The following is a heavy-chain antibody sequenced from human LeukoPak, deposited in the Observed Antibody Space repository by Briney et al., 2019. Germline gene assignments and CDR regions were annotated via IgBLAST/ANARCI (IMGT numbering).Heavy chain of an antibody. CDR1: GFTLSNYA. J-gene: IGHJ4*02. CDR2: ISTDGKDK. D-gene: IGHD2-2*01. CDR3: AKDQKWGPADYYFDS. Sequence: GRSLRLSCAASGFTLSNYAMHWVRQAPGKGLEWVTVISTDGKDKKYADSVKGRFAISRDNSKNTLDLQMNRLRAEDTAVYYCAKDQKWGPADYYFDSWGQGTLVTVSS. V-gene: IGHV3-30*18.